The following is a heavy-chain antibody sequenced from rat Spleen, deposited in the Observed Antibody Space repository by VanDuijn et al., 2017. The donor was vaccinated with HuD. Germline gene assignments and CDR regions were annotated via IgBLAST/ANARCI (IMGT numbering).Heavy chain of an antibody. CDR2: IVYDGSST. CDR3: ARRHYGYTDYFDY. J-gene: IGHJ2*01. Sequence: EVKLVESGGGLVQPGRSLKLSCAASGFTFDDYGMAWVRQAPKKGLEWVTTIVYDGSSTYYRDSVKGRFTISRDNAKSTLYLQMDSLRSEDTATYYCARRHYGYTDYFDYWGQGVMVTVSS. V-gene: IGHV5-17*01. CDR1: GFTFDDYG. D-gene: IGHD1-9*01.